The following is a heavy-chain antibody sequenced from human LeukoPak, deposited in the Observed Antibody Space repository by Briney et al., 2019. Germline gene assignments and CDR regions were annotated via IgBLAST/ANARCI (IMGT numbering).Heavy chain of an antibody. CDR3: AMGMVATSRTPVDY. J-gene: IGHJ4*02. D-gene: IGHD5-12*01. V-gene: IGHV3-48*03. Sequence: PGGSLRLSCAASGFTLSSYEMNWVRQAPGKGLEWVSYISSSGSSIYYADSVKGRFTISRDNAKNSLYLQMNSLRAEDTAVYYCAMGMVATSRTPVDYWGQGTLVTVSS. CDR1: GFTLSSYE. CDR2: ISSSGSSI.